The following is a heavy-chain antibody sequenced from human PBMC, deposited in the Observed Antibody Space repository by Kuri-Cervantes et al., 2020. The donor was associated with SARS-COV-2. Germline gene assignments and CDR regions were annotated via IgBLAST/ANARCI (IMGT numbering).Heavy chain of an antibody. CDR2: ISGSGGTT. D-gene: IGHD2-15*01. CDR1: GFTFDTYG. J-gene: IGHJ5*02. V-gene: IGHV3-23*01. CDR3: AKDQNLDVVVVPAA. Sequence: GGSLRLSCAASGFTFDTYGMSWVRQAPGKGLEWVSTISGSGGTTFYADSVKGRFTISRDNSKNTLYLQMNSLRAEDTAVYYCAKDQNLDVVVVPAAWGQGSLVTVSS.